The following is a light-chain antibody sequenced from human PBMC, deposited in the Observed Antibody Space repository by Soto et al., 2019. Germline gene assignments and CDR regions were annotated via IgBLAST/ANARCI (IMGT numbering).Light chain of an antibody. J-gene: IGKJ4*01. Sequence: DIQMTQSPSSLSAYVGDRVTITWRASQEISNHLAWFQQKPGKPPKSLIYDASSLQSGVPSKFSGSGSGTDFTLTISSLQPEDFATYYCQQYHNYPVTFGGGTKVEIK. CDR1: QEISNH. CDR2: DAS. V-gene: IGKV1-16*02. CDR3: QQYHNYPVT.